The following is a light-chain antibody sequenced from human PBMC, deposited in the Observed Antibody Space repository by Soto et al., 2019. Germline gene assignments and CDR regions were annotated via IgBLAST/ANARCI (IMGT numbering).Light chain of an antibody. CDR1: SSDVGGYNY. CDR2: EVS. Sequence: QSALTQPASVSGSPGQSITISCTGTSSDVGGYNYVSWYQQHPGKAPKLMIYEVSNRPSGVSNRFSGSKSGNTASLTISGLQAEDEADYYCCSYTGSSTLLVFGGGTKLTVL. CDR3: CSYTGSSTLLV. V-gene: IGLV2-14*01. J-gene: IGLJ2*01.